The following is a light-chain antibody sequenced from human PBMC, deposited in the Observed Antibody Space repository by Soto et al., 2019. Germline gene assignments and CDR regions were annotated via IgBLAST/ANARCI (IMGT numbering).Light chain of an antibody. Sequence: QSALTQPRSVSGSPGQSVTISCTGTSSDVGGYNYVSWYQQHPGKAPKLMIYEVNKRPSGVPDRFSGSKSGNTASLTVSGLQAEDEADYYCSSYTDSNNFVLFGGGTKL. CDR2: EVN. J-gene: IGLJ2*01. V-gene: IGLV2-8*01. CDR1: SSDVGGYNY. CDR3: SSYTDSNNFVL.